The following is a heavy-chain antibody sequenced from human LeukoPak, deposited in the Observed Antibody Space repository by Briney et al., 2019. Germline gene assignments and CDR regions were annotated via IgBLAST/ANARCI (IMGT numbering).Heavy chain of an antibody. J-gene: IGHJ4*02. CDR2: IKQDGSEK. D-gene: IGHD3-10*01. V-gene: IGHV3-7*01. CDR1: GFTFSSYW. Sequence: PGGSLRLPCAASGFTFSSYWMSWVRQAPGKGLEWVANIKQDGSEKYYVDSVKGRFTISRDNAKNSLYLQMNSLRVEDTAVYYCARRYPSVRGANLRPQEVRKYYFDYWGQGTLVTVSS. CDR3: ARRYPSVRGANLRPQEVRKYYFDY.